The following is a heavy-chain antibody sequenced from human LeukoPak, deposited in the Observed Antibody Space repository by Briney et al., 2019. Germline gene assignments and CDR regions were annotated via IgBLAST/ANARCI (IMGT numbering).Heavy chain of an antibody. CDR1: GGSISSSSYY. J-gene: IGHJ5*02. CDR3: ASLLAGFWSGYYENWFDP. V-gene: IGHV4-39*01. D-gene: IGHD3-3*01. CDR2: IYYSGST. Sequence: PSETLSLTCTVSGGSISSSSYYWGWIRQPPGKGLEWIGSIYYSGSTYYNPSLKSRVTISVDTSKNQFSLKLSSVTAADTAVYYCASLLAGFWSGYYENWFDPWGQGTLVTVSS.